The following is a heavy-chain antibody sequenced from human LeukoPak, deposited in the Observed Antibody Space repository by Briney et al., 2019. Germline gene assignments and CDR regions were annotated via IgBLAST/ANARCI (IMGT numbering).Heavy chain of an antibody. CDR2: ISGSGGST. D-gene: IGHD2-2*03. V-gene: IGHV3-23*01. J-gene: IGHJ5*02. Sequence: GASLRLSCAASGFPFSSFAMSRVRQAPGKGLEWVSAISGSGGSTYYADSVKGRFTISRDNSKNTLYLQMNSLRAEDTAVYYCASIPLDIVVVPAARYNWFDPWGQGTLVTVSS. CDR1: GFPFSSFA. CDR3: ASIPLDIVVVPAARYNWFDP.